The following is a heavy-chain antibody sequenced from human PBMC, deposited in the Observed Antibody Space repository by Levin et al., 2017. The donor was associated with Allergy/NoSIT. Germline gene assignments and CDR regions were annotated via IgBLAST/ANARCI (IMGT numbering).Heavy chain of an antibody. V-gene: IGHV5-51*01. CDR1: GYSFTSYW. CDR2: IYPGDSDT. CDR3: ARRGYSNYVPFDY. D-gene: IGHD4-11*01. Sequence: GESLKISCKGSGYSFTSYWIGWVRQMPGKGLEWMGIIYPGDSDTRYSPSFKGQVTTSADKSISTAYLQWSSLKASDTAMYYCARRGYSNYVPFDYWGQGTLVTVSS. J-gene: IGHJ4*02.